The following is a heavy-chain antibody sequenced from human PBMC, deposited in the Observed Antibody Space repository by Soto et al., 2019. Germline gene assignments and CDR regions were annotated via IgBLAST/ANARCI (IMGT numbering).Heavy chain of an antibody. V-gene: IGHV3-30*18. CDR2: ISDDGDKR. Sequence: PGGSLRLSCVGSGFTFSNYGMHWVRQPPGKGLEWVALISDDGDKRYYADYVRGRLIISRDNSKDTLYLQMNSLGPDDTALYFCAKARVRIVGANSFDYWGQGTPVTVSS. CDR1: GFTFSNYG. CDR3: AKARVRIVGANSFDY. D-gene: IGHD1-26*01. J-gene: IGHJ4*02.